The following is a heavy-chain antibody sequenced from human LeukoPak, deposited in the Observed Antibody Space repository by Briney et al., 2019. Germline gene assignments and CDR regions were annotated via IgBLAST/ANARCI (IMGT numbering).Heavy chain of an antibody. V-gene: IGHV3-7*03. CDR2: IKQDGSEK. CDR3: ARDSQRELDY. D-gene: IGHD1-26*01. J-gene: IGHJ4*02. Sequence: GGSLRLSCVASGLIFSSSWMSWVRQAPGKGLEWVANIKQDGSEKYYVDSVKGRFTISRDNSKNTLYLQMNSLRAEDTAVYYCARDSQRELDYWGQGTLVTVSS. CDR1: GLIFSSSW.